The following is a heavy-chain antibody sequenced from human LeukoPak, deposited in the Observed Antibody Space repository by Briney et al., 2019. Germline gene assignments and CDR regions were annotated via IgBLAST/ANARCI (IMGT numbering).Heavy chain of an antibody. J-gene: IGHJ4*02. D-gene: IGHD1-1*01. V-gene: IGHV3-7*04. CDR2: IKQDGSEK. Sequence: GGSLRLSCAASGFTFSSYAMNWVRQAPGKGLEWVATIKQDGSEKYYVDSVKGRFTISRDNPKNSLNLQMNSLRAEDTAVYYCARGTYTFDYWGQGTVVSVSS. CDR3: ARGTYTFDY. CDR1: GFTFSSYA.